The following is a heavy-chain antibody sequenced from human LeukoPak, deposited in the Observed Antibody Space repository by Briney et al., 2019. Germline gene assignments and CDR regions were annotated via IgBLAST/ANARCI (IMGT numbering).Heavy chain of an antibody. V-gene: IGHV4-34*01. CDR1: GGSFSGYY. Sequence: SETLSLTCAVYGGSFSGYYWSCMRHPPGKGLEWIGEINHSGSTNYNPSLKSRVTISVDTSKNQFSLKLSSVTAADTAVYYCARGMDTTMATGVFFDYWGQGTLVTVSS. CDR3: ARGMDTTMATGVFFDY. CDR2: INHSGST. J-gene: IGHJ4*02. D-gene: IGHD5-18*01.